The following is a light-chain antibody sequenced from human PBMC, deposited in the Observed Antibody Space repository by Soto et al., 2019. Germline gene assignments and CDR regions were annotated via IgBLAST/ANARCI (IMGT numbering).Light chain of an antibody. Sequence: SYKLTHPRSLSVAPGQTARITCGGNNIGSKSVHWYQQKPGQAPVLVVDDDSDRPSGIPERFSGSNSGNTATLTISRVEAGDEADYFCHVWDSSCEHVFGTGTKVTVL. CDR2: DDS. J-gene: IGLJ1*01. V-gene: IGLV3-21*02. CDR3: HVWDSSCEHV. CDR1: NIGSKS.